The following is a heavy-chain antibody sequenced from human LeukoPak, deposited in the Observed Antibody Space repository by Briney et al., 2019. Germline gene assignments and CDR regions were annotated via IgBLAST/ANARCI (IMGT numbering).Heavy chain of an antibody. V-gene: IGHV3-64*01. J-gene: IGHJ4*02. CDR1: GFTFSSYA. Sequence: GGSLRLSCAASGFTFSSYAMHWVRQAPGKGLEYVSAISSNGGSTYYANSVKGRFTISRDNSKNTLYLQMGSLRAEDVAVYYCARDRRGWYFDYWGQGTLVTVSS. CDR3: ARDRRGWYFDY. D-gene: IGHD2-15*01. CDR2: ISSNGGST.